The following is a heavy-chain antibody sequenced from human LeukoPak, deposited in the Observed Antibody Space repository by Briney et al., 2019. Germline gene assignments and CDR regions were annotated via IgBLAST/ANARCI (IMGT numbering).Heavy chain of an antibody. V-gene: IGHV3-15*07. CDR1: GLTLSNAW. CDR2: IASKTDGGAT. Sequence: GGSLRLSCAVSGLTLSNAWMNWVRQAPGEGLDWVGRIASKTDGGATDYAAPVKGRFTISRDDSKNTLNLQMNSLKTEDTAVYYCTTGIRGDWGQGTLVTVSS. D-gene: IGHD3-10*01. CDR3: TTGIRGD. J-gene: IGHJ4*02.